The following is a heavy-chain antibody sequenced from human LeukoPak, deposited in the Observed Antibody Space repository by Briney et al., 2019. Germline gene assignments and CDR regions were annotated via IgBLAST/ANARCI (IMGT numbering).Heavy chain of an antibody. CDR2: IYHSGST. Sequence: SGTLSLTCAVSGGSIKSNNWWSWVRQPPGKGLEWIGEIYHSGSTNYNPSLESRVTVSVDKSKNQFSLDLSSVTAADTAVYYCARVTTYYDSSGYYYPQFDYWGQGTLVTVSS. V-gene: IGHV4-4*02. CDR1: GGSIKSNNW. D-gene: IGHD3-22*01. CDR3: ARVTTYYDSSGYYYPQFDY. J-gene: IGHJ4*02.